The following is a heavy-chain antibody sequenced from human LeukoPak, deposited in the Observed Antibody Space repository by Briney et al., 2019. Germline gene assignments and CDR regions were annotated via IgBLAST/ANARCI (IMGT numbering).Heavy chain of an antibody. J-gene: IGHJ6*03. CDR1: GYTFTSYG. CDR3: ARGGRYCSSTSCPYYYYYYYMDV. D-gene: IGHD2-2*01. V-gene: IGHV1-18*01. CDR2: ISAYNGNT. Sequence: GASVKVSCKASGYTFTSYGISWVRQAPGQGLEWMGWISAYNGNTNYAQKLQGRVTMTTDTSTSTAYVELRSLRSDDTAVYYCARGGRYCSSTSCPYYYYYYYMDVWGKGTTVTVSS.